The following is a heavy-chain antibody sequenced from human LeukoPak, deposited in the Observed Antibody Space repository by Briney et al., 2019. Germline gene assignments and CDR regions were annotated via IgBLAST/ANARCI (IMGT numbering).Heavy chain of an antibody. J-gene: IGHJ6*03. CDR2: INHSGST. CDR3: ARRGGGPSRNYYYMDV. D-gene: IGHD4-23*01. V-gene: IGHV4-34*01. Sequence: SETLSLTCAVYGGSFSGYYWSWIRQPPGKGLEWIGEINHSGSTNYNPSLKSRVTISVDTSKNQFSLKLSSVTAADTAVHYCARRGGGPSRNYYYMDVWGKGTTVTVSS. CDR1: GGSFSGYY.